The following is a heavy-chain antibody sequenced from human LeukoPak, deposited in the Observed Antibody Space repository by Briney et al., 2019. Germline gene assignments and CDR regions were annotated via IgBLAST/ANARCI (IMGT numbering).Heavy chain of an antibody. Sequence: SETLSLTCTVSGGSISSYYWSWIRQPPGKGLEWIGYIYYSGSTNYNPSLKSRVTISVDTSKNQFFLKLSSVTAADTAVYYCARDRAAYYYDSSGYYPFDPWGQGTLVTVSS. J-gene: IGHJ5*02. CDR1: GGSISSYY. D-gene: IGHD3-22*01. CDR3: ARDRAAYYYDSSGYYPFDP. CDR2: IYYSGST. V-gene: IGHV4-59*01.